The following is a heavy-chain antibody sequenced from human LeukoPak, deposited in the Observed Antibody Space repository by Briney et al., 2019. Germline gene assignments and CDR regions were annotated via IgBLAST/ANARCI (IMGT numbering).Heavy chain of an antibody. CDR2: IYTGGST. J-gene: IGHJ4*02. CDR3: ARDATYNSSWRGTFDY. CDR1: GGSISSYY. Sequence: SETLSLTCTVSGGSISSYYWSWIRQPAGKGLEWIGRIYTGGSTNYNPSLKSRVTMSVDTSKNQFSLKLSSVTAADTAVYYCARDATYNSSWRGTFDYWGQGTLVTVSS. V-gene: IGHV4-4*07. D-gene: IGHD6-13*01.